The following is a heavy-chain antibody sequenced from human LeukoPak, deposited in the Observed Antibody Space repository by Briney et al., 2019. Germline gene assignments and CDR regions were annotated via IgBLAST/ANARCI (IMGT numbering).Heavy chain of an antibody. J-gene: IGHJ5*02. CDR3: ARDVGPCGGDCYSQMFDP. CDR2: INHSGST. D-gene: IGHD2-21*02. Sequence: SETLSLTCAVYGGSFSGYYWSWIRQPPGKGLEWIGEINHSGSTNYNPSLKSRVTISVDTSKNQFSLKLSSVTAADTAVYYCARDVGPCGGDCYSQMFDPWGQGTLVTVSS. CDR1: GGSFSGYY. V-gene: IGHV4-34*01.